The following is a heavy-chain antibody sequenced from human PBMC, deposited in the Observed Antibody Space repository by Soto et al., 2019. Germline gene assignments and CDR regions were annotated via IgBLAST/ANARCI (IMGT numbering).Heavy chain of an antibody. Sequence: HVQLVQSGAEVKTPGASVKVSCRTSGYTFSNYGISWVRQAPGQGLEWMGWIGPYDRKTDYAQNFQGRVTMTADTSTSTAYMELRSLRSDDTAVYYCARDPSGDVVPAASDSWGQGTRVTVSS. CDR1: GYTFSNYG. J-gene: IGHJ4*02. D-gene: IGHD2-2*01. V-gene: IGHV1-18*01. CDR2: IGPYDRKT. CDR3: ARDPSGDVVPAASDS.